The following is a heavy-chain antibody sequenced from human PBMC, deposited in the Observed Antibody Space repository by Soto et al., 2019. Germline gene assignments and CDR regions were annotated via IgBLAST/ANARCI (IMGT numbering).Heavy chain of an antibody. CDR3: ARDRRRTTIFGVAADAFDI. V-gene: IGHV3-21*01. CDR1: GFTFSSFS. D-gene: IGHD3-3*01. J-gene: IGHJ3*02. CDR2: ISSSSSYI. Sequence: PGGSLRLSCAASGFTFSSFSMNWVRQAPGKGLEWVSSISSSSSYIYYADSVKGRFTISRDNAKNSLYLQMNSLRAEDTAVYYCARDRRRTTIFGVAADAFDIWGQGTMVTVSS.